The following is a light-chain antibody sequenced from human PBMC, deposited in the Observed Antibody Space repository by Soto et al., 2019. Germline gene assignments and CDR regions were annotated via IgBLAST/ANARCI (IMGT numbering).Light chain of an antibody. J-gene: IGLJ1*01. V-gene: IGLV2-14*01. CDR2: DVS. Sequence: QSALTQPASVSGSPGQSITISCTGTSSDVGAYNYDSWYQQCPGEAPKVIIYDVSHRPAGVSNRSSGSKSGNTASLTISGLQTQDEADYYCSSYTSATTYVFGTGTKVTVL. CDR1: SSDVGAYNY. CDR3: SSYTSATTYV.